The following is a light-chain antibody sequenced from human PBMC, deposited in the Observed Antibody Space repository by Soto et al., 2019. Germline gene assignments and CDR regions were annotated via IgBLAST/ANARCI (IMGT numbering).Light chain of an antibody. V-gene: IGLV2-14*01. CDR2: HVS. Sequence: QSALTQPASVSGSPGQSITISCTGTSSDVGGYKYVSWYQQHPGKAPKLMIYHVSNRPSGVSNRFSGSKSGNTASLTISGLQAEDEADYFCSSYTSSNYVFGTGTKLTVL. CDR3: SSYTSSNYV. J-gene: IGLJ1*01. CDR1: SSDVGGYKY.